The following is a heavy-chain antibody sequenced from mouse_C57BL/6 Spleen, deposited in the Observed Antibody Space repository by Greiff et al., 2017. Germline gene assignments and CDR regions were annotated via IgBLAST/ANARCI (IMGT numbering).Heavy chain of an antibody. V-gene: IGHV1-52*01. J-gene: IGHJ2*01. CDR1: GYTFTSYW. CDR3: ARNYYGSSYDPFFDD. CDR2: IDPSDSET. D-gene: IGHD1-1*01. Sequence: QVQLQQPGAELVRPGSSVKLSCKASGYTFTSYWMHWVKQRPIQGLEWIGNIDPSDSETHYNQKFKDKATLTVDKSSSTAYMQLSSLTSEDSAVYYCARNYYGSSYDPFFDDWGQGTTLTVSS.